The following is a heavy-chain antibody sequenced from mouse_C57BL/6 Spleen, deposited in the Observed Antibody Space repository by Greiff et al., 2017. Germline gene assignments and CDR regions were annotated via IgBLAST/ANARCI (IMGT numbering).Heavy chain of an antibody. CDR1: GYTFTSYW. Sequence: QVQLKQPGAELVKPGASVKMSCKASGYTFTSYWITWVKQRPGQGLEWIGDIYPGSGSTNYNEKFKSKATLTVDTSSSTAYMQLSSLTSEDSAVYYCARFSVVPYAMDYWGQGTSVTVSS. J-gene: IGHJ4*01. CDR2: IYPGSGST. V-gene: IGHV1-55*01. D-gene: IGHD1-1*01. CDR3: ARFSVVPYAMDY.